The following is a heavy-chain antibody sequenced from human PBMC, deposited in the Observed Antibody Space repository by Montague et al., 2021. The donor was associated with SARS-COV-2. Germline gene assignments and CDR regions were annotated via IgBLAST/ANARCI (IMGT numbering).Heavy chain of an antibody. D-gene: IGHD3-10*01. CDR1: GGSLSTYS. Sequence: SETLSLTCAVHGGSLSTYSWNWIRQPPGKGLEWIGEIHHGGSTNXNPSLKSRVTISADTSKNQFPLKLTSVAAAGTAVYYCARLGDGVVPSPILGVGPYYSYYYLDVWGKGTTVTVSS. V-gene: IGHV4-34*01. CDR3: ARLGDGVVPSPILGVGPYYSYYYLDV. J-gene: IGHJ6*03. CDR2: IHHGGST.